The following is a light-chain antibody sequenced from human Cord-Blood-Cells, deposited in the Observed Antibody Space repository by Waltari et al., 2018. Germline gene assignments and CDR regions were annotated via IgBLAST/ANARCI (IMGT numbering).Light chain of an antibody. CDR1: QGISSY. J-gene: IGKJ1*01. Sequence: AIGITQSPSSLSASTGDRVTITCRASQGISSYLAWYQQKPGKAPKLLIYAASTLQSGVPSRFSGSGSGTDFTLTISCLQSEDFATYYCQQYYSYPWTFGQGTKVEIK. V-gene: IGKV1-8*01. CDR2: AAS. CDR3: QQYYSYPWT.